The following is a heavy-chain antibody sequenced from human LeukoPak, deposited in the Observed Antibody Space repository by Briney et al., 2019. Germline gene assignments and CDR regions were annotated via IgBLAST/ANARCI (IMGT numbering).Heavy chain of an antibody. J-gene: IGHJ2*01. Sequence: GGSLRLSCAASGFSVNNIYMSWVRQAPGRGLEWVSIIYSGGSTYYPDSVKGRFTISRDNSKNTLSLQMSSLRAEDTAAYYCARVRGYSDWYFDLWGRGTMVTVSS. D-gene: IGHD5-18*01. CDR1: GFSVNNIY. V-gene: IGHV3-53*01. CDR3: ARVRGYSDWYFDL. CDR2: IYSGGST.